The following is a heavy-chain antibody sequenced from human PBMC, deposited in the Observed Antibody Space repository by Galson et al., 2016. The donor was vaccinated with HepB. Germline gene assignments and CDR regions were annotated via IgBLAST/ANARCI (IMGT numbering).Heavy chain of an antibody. V-gene: IGHV6-1*01. CDR3: ASSRDSSGWFLFDF. CDR2: TCYRSSWDN. D-gene: IGHD6-13*01. CDR1: GDSVSSNAAA. Sequence: CAISGDSVSSNAAAWSWIRQSPSRGLEWLGRTCYRSSWDNEYAVSGKGRISIDADTSKNQFSLQLNSVTPEDTAVYYCASSRDSSGWFLFDFWGQGILVTVSS. J-gene: IGHJ4*02.